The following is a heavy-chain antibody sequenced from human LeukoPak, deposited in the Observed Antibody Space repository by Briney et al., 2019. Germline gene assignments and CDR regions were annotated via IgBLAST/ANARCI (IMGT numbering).Heavy chain of an antibody. CDR1: GFTFSSYA. D-gene: IGHD3-3*01. CDR2: ISGSGGST. CDR3: ARDQSQAGAYDFWSGYLFNGMDV. V-gene: IGHV3-23*01. J-gene: IGHJ6*02. Sequence: GGSLRLSCAASGFTFSSYAMSWVRQAPGKGLEWVSAISGSGGSTYYADSVKGRFTISRDNSKNTLYLQMNSLRAEDTAVYYCARDQSQAGAYDFWSGYLFNGMDVWGQGTTVTVSS.